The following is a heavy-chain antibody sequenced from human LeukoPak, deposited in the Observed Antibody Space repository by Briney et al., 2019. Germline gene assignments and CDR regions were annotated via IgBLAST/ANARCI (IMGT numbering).Heavy chain of an antibody. CDR2: ISAYNGNT. V-gene: IGHV1-18*01. CDR3: AREVAGGGYFDY. D-gene: IGHD6-19*01. CDR1: GYTFTSYG. Sequence: ASVKVSCKASGYTFTSYGISWVRQAPGQGLEWMGWISAYNGNTNYAQKLQGRVTMTTDTSTSTAYMELRSLRFDVPAVYYCAREVAGGGYFDYWGQGTLVTVSS. J-gene: IGHJ4*02.